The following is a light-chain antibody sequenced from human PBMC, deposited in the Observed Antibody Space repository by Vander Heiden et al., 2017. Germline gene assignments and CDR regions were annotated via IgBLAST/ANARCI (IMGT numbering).Light chain of an antibody. CDR2: DAS. V-gene: IGKV1-33*01. CDR3: QQHGNFPFT. Sequence: DMQMTQSPSSLSASVGDRVTITCQASQDISKYLNWYQQNPGKAPKLLIYDASNLETGVPSRFSGTGSGTDFTFTISSLQPEDIATYFCQQHGNFPFTFGPGTKVDIK. J-gene: IGKJ3*01. CDR1: QDISKY.